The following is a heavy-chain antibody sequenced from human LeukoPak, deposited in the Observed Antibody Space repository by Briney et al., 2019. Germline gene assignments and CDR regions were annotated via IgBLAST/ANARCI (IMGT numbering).Heavy chain of an antibody. CDR2: IVVGRGNT. CDR3: AAETTIFGVVINDY. CDR1: GFTFTSSA. Sequence: SVKVSCKASGFTFTSSAVQWVRQARGQRLEWIGWIVVGRGNTNYAQKFQERVTITRDMSTSTAYMELSSLRSEDTAVYYCAAETTIFGVVINDYWGQGTLVTVSS. V-gene: IGHV1-58*01. D-gene: IGHD3-3*01. J-gene: IGHJ4*02.